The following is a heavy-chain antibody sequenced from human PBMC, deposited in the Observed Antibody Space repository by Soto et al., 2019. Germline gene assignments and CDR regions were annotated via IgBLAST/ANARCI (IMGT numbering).Heavy chain of an antibody. CDR1: GGSISSSSYY. CDR3: ARGVYYGSGYVSAYYYMDV. V-gene: IGHV4-39*01. J-gene: IGHJ6*03. Sequence: PSETLSLTCTVSGGSISSSSYYWGWIRQPPGKGLEWIGSFYYSGSTYYNPSLKSRVTISVDTSKNQFSLKLSSVTAADTAVYYCARGVYYGSGYVSAYYYMDVWGKGTTVTVSS. D-gene: IGHD3-10*01. CDR2: FYYSGST.